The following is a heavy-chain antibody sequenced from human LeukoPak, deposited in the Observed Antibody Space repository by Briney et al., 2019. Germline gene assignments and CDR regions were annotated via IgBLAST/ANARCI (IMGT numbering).Heavy chain of an antibody. CDR2: IYHSGST. Sequence: PSETLSLTCTVSGYSISSGYYWGWIRQPPGKGLEWIGSIYHSGSTYYNPSLKSRVTTSVDTSKNQFSLKLSSVTAADTAVYYCARDEYSSSSAFDYWGQGTLVTVSS. CDR3: ARDEYSSSSAFDY. D-gene: IGHD6-6*01. J-gene: IGHJ4*02. V-gene: IGHV4-38-2*02. CDR1: GYSISSGYY.